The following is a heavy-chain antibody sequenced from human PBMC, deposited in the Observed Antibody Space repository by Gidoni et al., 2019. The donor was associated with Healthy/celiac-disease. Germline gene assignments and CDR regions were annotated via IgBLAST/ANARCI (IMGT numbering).Heavy chain of an antibody. CDR3: TRWDYDSSGYYHLFDY. Sequence: EVQLVESGRGLVQPGRSLRLSCTASGFTFGDYAMSWFRQAPGKGLEWVGFIRSKAYGGTTEYAASVKGRFTISRDDSKSIAYLQMNSLKTEDTAVYYCTRWDYDSSGYYHLFDYWGQGTLVTVSS. V-gene: IGHV3-49*03. CDR1: GFTFGDYA. CDR2: IRSKAYGGTT. D-gene: IGHD3-22*01. J-gene: IGHJ4*02.